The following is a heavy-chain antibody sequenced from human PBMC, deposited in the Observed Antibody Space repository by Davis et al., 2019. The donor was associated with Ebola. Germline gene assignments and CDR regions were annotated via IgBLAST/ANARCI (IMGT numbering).Heavy chain of an antibody. CDR1: GFTFSSYA. D-gene: IGHD3-3*01. J-gene: IGHJ4*02. CDR3: ARDAYYDFWSGYSHFDY. Sequence: PGGSLRLSCAASGFTFSSYAMHWVRQAPGKGLEWVAVISYDGSNKYYADSVKGRFTISRDNSKNTLYLQMNSLRAEDTAVYYCARDAYYDFWSGYSHFDYWGQGTLVTVSS. CDR2: ISYDGSNK. V-gene: IGHV3-30-3*01.